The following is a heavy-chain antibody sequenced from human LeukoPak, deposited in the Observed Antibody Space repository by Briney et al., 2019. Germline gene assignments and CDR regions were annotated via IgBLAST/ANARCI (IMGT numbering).Heavy chain of an antibody. CDR2: IYYSGST. CDR1: GGSISSSSYY. D-gene: IGHD5-18*01. V-gene: IGHV4-39*07. CDR3: ARERNSYDY. Sequence: SETLSLTCTVSGGSISSSSYYWGWIRQPPGKGLEWIGSIYYSGSTYYNPSLKSRVTISVDTSKNQFSLKLSSVTAADTAVYYCARERNSYDYWGQGTLVTVSS. J-gene: IGHJ4*02.